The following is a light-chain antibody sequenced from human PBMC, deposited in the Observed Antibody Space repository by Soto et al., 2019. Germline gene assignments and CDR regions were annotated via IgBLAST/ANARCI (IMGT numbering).Light chain of an antibody. CDR3: QQSFTTPYT. Sequence: DIQMTQSPSSLSASVGDRVTITCRASQTINKNLNWYQQKPGQAPRLLIYSTSDFQSGVPSRFSGGGSGTDFTLTISDLQPEDFATYYCQQSFTTPYTFGQGTELEI. CDR1: QTINKN. V-gene: IGKV1-39*01. J-gene: IGKJ2*01. CDR2: STS.